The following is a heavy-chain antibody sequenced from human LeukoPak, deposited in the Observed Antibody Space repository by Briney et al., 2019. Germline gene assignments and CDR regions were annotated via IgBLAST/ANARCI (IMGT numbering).Heavy chain of an antibody. J-gene: IGHJ3*02. V-gene: IGHV4-59*01. Sequence: SETLSLTCAVYGGSFSGYYWSWIRQPPGKGLEWIGYIYYSGSTNYSPSLKSRVTISVDTSKNQFSLKLSSVTAADTAVYYCARSEYSYGADAFDIWGQGTMVTVSS. CDR3: ARSEYSYGADAFDI. D-gene: IGHD5-18*01. CDR2: IYYSGST. CDR1: GGSFSGYY.